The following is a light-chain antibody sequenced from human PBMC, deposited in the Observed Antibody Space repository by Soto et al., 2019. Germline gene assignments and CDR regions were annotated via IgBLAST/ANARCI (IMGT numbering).Light chain of an antibody. CDR3: QQSYSTAIT. Sequence: DIQMTQSPSSLSASIGDRVTITCRASQSIRFYLNWYQQKPGKVPNLLIYAASSLQSGVPSRFSGSGSGTDFTLTISSLQPEDCATYYCQQSYSTAITFGQGTRLEIK. V-gene: IGKV1-39*01. CDR2: AAS. J-gene: IGKJ5*01. CDR1: QSIRFY.